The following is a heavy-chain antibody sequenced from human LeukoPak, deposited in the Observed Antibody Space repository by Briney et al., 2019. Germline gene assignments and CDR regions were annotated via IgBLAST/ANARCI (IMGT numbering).Heavy chain of an antibody. V-gene: IGHV3-23*01. D-gene: IGHD6-19*01. CDR2: IFGSGGSA. Sequence: GGSLRLSCEASGFTFGSYAMYWVRQAPGKGLEWVAGIFGSGGSAHYADSAKGRFTISKDNSKNTVYLQINSLRAEDTAVYYCGKTTTGYSSGQKPAWPVDYWGQGTLVTVSS. CDR1: GFTFGSYA. CDR3: GKTTTGYSSGQKPAWPVDY. J-gene: IGHJ4*02.